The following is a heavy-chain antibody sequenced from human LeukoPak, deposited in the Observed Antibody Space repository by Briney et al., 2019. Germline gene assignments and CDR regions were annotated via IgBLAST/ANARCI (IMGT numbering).Heavy chain of an antibody. Sequence: GGSLRLSCAASGFTFSSYAMSWVRQAPGKGLEWVSAISGSGGSTYYADSVKGRFTISRDNSKNTLYLQMNSLRAEDTAVYYCAKDPVGASFWGVGYWGQGTLVTVSS. CDR3: AKDPVGASFWGVGY. CDR2: ISGSGGST. D-gene: IGHD1-26*01. J-gene: IGHJ4*02. V-gene: IGHV3-23*01. CDR1: GFTFSSYA.